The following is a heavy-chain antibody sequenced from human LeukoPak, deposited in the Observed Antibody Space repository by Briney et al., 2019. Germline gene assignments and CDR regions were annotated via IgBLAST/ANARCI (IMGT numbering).Heavy chain of an antibody. J-gene: IGHJ5*02. V-gene: IGHV4-4*07. CDR2: IYTSRST. D-gene: IGHD1-26*01. CDR1: GGSISSYY. Sequence: SETLSLTCTVSGGSISSYYWSWIRQPAGKGLEWIGRIYTSRSTNYNPSLKSRVTMSVDTSKNQFSLKLSSVTAADTAVYYCARDSMAIGIVGATTPSGNWFDPWGQGTLVTVSS. CDR3: ARDSMAIGIVGATTPSGNWFDP.